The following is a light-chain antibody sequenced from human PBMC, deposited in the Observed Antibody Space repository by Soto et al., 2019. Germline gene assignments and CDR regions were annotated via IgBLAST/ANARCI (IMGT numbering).Light chain of an antibody. CDR1: QSVSSD. CDR2: GAS. V-gene: IGKV3-20*01. CDR3: QQHGRSLT. Sequence: IMLSQSLGALSLSPGERATLSCRASQSVSSDLAWYQQKPGRAPRLLIYGASSRASGIPDRFSGSGSGTDFTLTINSLEPEDFAVYYCQQHGRSLTFGGRAMV. J-gene: IGKJ4*01.